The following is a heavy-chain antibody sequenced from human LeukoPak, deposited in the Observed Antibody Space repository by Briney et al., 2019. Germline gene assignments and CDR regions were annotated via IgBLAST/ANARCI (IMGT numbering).Heavy chain of an antibody. V-gene: IGHV4-39*01. Sequence: SETLSLTCTVSGGSISSSSYHWGWIRQPPGKGLEWIASIDYSGTPYHTPSLKSRVTISIDTSKNQFSLKMSSVTAADTAVYYCAKSGGYGLIDYWGQGTLVTVSS. D-gene: IGHD6-25*01. CDR2: IDYSGTP. CDR3: AKSGGYGLIDY. CDR1: GGSISSSSYH. J-gene: IGHJ4*01.